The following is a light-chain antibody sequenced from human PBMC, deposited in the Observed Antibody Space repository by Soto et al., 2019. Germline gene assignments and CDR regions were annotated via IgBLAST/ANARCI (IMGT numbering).Light chain of an antibody. CDR1: QSVRSA. V-gene: IGKV3D-15*01. Sequence: EIVMTQSPATLSVSPGERATLSCRASQSVRSALAWYQQKPGQAPRLLIYAAATRASGIPARFSGSGSGTEFSLTISSLQSEDFAVYYCQQYSKWPITFGQGTRLEIK. CDR3: QQYSKWPIT. J-gene: IGKJ5*01. CDR2: AAA.